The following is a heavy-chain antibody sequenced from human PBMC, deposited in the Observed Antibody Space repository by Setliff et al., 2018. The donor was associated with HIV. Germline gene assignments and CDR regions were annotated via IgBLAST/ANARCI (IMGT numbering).Heavy chain of an antibody. J-gene: IGHJ6*03. V-gene: IGHV4-31*03. CDR3: ARGVVDYDFWSGSGDYYYMDV. Sequence: SETLSLTCTVSGGSISSGGYYWSWIRQHPGKGLEWIGYIYYSGSTYYNPSLKSRVSMSIDTSKNQFSLKMSSVTAADTAVYYCARGVVDYDFWSGSGDYYYMDVWGKGTTVTVSS. CDR2: IYYSGST. D-gene: IGHD3-3*01. CDR1: GGSISSGGYY.